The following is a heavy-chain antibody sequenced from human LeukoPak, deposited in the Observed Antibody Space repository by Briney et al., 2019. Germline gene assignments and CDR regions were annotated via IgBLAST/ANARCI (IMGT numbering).Heavy chain of an antibody. J-gene: IGHJ4*02. CDR1: GVAFSNNG. D-gene: IGHD6-19*01. CDR3: AKDIAVSDSYFDY. CDR2: IRYDAANQ. V-gene: IGHV3-30*02. Sequence: GGSLRLSCGASGVAFSNNGMHWVRQAPGKGLEWVAFIRYDAANQYYADSVKGRFTISRDNSKNTLYLQMDSLRSEDTAIYHCAKDIAVSDSYFDYWGQGTLVTVSS.